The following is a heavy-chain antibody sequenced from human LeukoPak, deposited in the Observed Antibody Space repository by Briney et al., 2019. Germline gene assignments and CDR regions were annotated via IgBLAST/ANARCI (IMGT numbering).Heavy chain of an antibody. D-gene: IGHD6-13*01. Sequence: GGSLRLSCAASGFTFRDYSMTWIRQAPGKGLEWVSYISSSDNSKYYADSVKGRFTISRDNAKNSVYLQMTSLRAEDTALYYCAKDATAVPGTVYMDVWGKGTTVTISS. V-gene: IGHV3-11*04. J-gene: IGHJ6*03. CDR1: GFTFRDYS. CDR3: AKDATAVPGTVYMDV. CDR2: ISSSDNSK.